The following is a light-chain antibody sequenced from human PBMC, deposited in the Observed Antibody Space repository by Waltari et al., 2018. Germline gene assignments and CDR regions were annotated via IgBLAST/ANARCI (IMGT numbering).Light chain of an antibody. Sequence: QSVVTQSPSASGPPGQRVTISCSGSSSNIGSKTVNSYQHLPGTAPKLLIHNNNQRPSGVPDRFSGSKSDTSASLAISGLQSEDEAEYYCAVWDDSLNGWMFGGGTKLTVL. CDR1: SSNIGSKT. V-gene: IGLV1-44*01. J-gene: IGLJ3*02. CDR2: NNN. CDR3: AVWDDSLNGWM.